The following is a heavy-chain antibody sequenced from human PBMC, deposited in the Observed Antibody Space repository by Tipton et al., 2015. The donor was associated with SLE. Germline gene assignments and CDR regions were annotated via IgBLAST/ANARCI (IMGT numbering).Heavy chain of an antibody. D-gene: IGHD5-18*01. V-gene: IGHV4-4*07. CDR2: IYTSGST. CDR3: THSTDYYYMDV. Sequence: TLSLTCTVSGGSISSYYWSWIRQPAGKGLEWIGRIYTSGSTNYNPSLKSRVTISVDTSKNQFSLRLESVTAADTAVYYCTHSTDYYYMDVWGKGTTVTVSS. CDR1: GGSISSYY. J-gene: IGHJ6*03.